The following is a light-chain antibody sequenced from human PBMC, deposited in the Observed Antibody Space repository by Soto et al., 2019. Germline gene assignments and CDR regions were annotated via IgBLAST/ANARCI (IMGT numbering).Light chain of an antibody. J-gene: IGKJ4*02. CDR1: QSVGSN. V-gene: IGKV3-15*01. CDR3: QQYDTWPLT. CDR2: DAS. Sequence: DIVLPQSPGTLPLSPGERAILSCRARQSVGSNLAWYQQTPGQAPRVVIYDASTRATVIPARFSGSGSGTEFTLTISSLQSEDFAVYYCQQYDTWPLTFGGGTKVDIK.